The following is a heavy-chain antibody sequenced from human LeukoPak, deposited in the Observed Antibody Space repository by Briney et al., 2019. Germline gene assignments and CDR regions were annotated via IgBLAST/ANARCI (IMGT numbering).Heavy chain of an antibody. D-gene: IGHD3-3*01. CDR3: ASVGYYDFWSGYYTLFDY. CDR1: GGSISSYH. J-gene: IGHJ4*02. V-gene: IGHV4-59*08. CDR2: MYYSGST. Sequence: SETLSLTCTVSGGSISSYHWSWIRQPPGKGLEWIGNMYYSGSTNYNPSLRSRVTISVDTSKNQFSLKLSSVTAADTAVYYCASVGYYDFWSGYYTLFDYWGQGTLVTVSS.